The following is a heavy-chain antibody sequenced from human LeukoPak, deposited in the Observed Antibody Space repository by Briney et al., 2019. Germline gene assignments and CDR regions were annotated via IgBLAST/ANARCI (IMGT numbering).Heavy chain of an antibody. J-gene: IGHJ6*03. CDR1: GFTFSDYA. D-gene: IGHD6-25*01. CDR3: AREAALRYYMDV. V-gene: IGHV3-30*04. Sequence: PGGSLRLSCAASGFTFSDYAMHWVRQAPGKGLEWVAVISYAATDKYYADSVKGRITISRDNSKNTLSLQINSLRAEDTAVYYCAREAALRYYMDVWGKGTTVTVSS. CDR2: ISYAATDK.